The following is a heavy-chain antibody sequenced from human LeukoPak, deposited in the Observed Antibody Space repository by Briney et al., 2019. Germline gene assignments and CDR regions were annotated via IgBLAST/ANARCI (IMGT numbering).Heavy chain of an antibody. J-gene: IGHJ4*02. Sequence: PGGSLRLSCAASGFTFSSYAMSWVRQAPGKGLEWVSAISGSGGGTYYADSVKGRFTISRDNSKNTLYLQMNSLRAEDTAVYYCARQDIVVVPAAPYFDYWGQGTLVTVSS. CDR1: GFTFSSYA. V-gene: IGHV3-23*01. CDR3: ARQDIVVVPAAPYFDY. D-gene: IGHD2-2*01. CDR2: ISGSGGGT.